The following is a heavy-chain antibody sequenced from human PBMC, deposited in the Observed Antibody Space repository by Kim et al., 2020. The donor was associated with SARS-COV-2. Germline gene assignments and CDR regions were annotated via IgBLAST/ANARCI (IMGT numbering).Heavy chain of an antibody. CDR1: GLNFSDYY. CDR2: ISSSGSTI. J-gene: IGHJ5*01. Sequence: GGSLRLSCAASGLNFSDYYMSWIRQAPGKGLEWVSYISSSGSTIYYADPVKGRFTISRDNAKNSLYLQMNSLRVEDTAVYYCAREQEGLVVPRCGFNVADSWGQEALVTVSS. V-gene: IGHV3-11*04. D-gene: IGHD3-22*01. CDR3: AREQEGLVVPRCGFNVADS.